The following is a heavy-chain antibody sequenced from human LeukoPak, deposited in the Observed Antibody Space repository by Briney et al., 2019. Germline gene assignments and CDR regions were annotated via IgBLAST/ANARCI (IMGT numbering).Heavy chain of an antibody. CDR1: GFTLSSHN. Sequence: QSGGSLRLSCVASGFTLSSHNINWVRQAPGKGLEWVSHISSSGSVTYYGDSVKGRITISRDNAKNSVSLYMNSLRAEDSAVYYCARGSHYYDSSGYYRPNGGFDYWGQGTLVTVSS. J-gene: IGHJ4*02. D-gene: IGHD3-22*01. V-gene: IGHV3-48*01. CDR3: ARGSHYYDSSGYYRPNGGFDY. CDR2: ISSSGSVT.